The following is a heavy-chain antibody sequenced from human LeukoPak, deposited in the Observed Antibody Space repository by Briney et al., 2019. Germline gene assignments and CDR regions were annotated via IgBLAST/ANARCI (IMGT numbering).Heavy chain of an antibody. J-gene: IGHJ6*02. Sequence: PGGSLRLSCAASGFTFSSDWMSWVRQAPGKGLEWVANIKQDGSEKYYVDSVKGRFTVSRDNAENSLYLQMNSLRAEDTGVYYCARYNMDVWGQGTTVTVSS. V-gene: IGHV3-7*01. CDR2: IKQDGSEK. CDR1: GFTFSSDW. D-gene: IGHD1-14*01. CDR3: ARYNMDV.